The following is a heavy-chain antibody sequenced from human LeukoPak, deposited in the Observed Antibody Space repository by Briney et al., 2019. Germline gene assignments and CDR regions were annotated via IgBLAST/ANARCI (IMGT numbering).Heavy chain of an antibody. CDR1: GFTFSSYA. Sequence: GRSLRLSCAASGFTFSSYAMHWVRQAPGKGLEWLAVISYDGTNKYYADSVKGRFTISRDNSKNTLYLQMNSLRDEDTAVYYCARDQGSLPVWFYYSMDVWGSGTTVTVSS. D-gene: IGHD3-16*01. J-gene: IGHJ6*03. V-gene: IGHV3-30*01. CDR3: ARDQGSLPVWFYYSMDV. CDR2: ISYDGTNK.